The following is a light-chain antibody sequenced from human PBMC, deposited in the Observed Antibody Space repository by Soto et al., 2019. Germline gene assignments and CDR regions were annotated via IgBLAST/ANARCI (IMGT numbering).Light chain of an antibody. CDR1: QTVSRNY. CDR3: QQHDILPIT. J-gene: IGKJ5*01. V-gene: IGKV3-20*01. CDR2: AAS. Sequence: EIVLTQSPGTLSLSPGEGTTLSCRASQTVSRNYLAWYQQKRGQAPRLLIYAASNRATGIPDRFSGSGSGTDFTLTISSLQSEDFALYYCQQHDILPITFGQGTRLEIK.